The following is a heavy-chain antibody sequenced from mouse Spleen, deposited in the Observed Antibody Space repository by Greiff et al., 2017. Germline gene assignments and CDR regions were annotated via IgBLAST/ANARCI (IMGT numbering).Heavy chain of an antibody. V-gene: IGHV5-6-2*01. CDR2: INSNGGST. CDR3: ARHGGDYFDY. Sequence: EVNVVESGGGLVKPGGSLKLSCAASGFTFSSYAMSWVRQTPEKRLEWVAAINSNGGSTYYPDTVKDRFTISRDNAKNTLYLQMSSLRSEDTALYYCARHGGDYFDYWGQGTTLTVSS. CDR1: GFTFSSYA. J-gene: IGHJ2*01.